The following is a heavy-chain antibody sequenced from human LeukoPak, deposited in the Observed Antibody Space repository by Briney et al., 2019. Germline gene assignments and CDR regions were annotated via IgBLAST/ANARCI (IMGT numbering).Heavy chain of an antibody. CDR1: GFTFCSYG. J-gene: IGHJ6*02. D-gene: IGHD2-21*02. CDR2: ISYDGSNK. Sequence: QSGRSLRLSCAASGFTFCSYGMHWVRQAPGKGLKWVAVISYDGSNKYYADSVKGRFTISRDNSKNTLYLQMNSLRAEDTAVYYCANTQSCGGDSPPYYYYGMDVWGQGTTVTVSS. CDR3: ANTQSCGGDSPPYYYYGMDV. V-gene: IGHV3-30*18.